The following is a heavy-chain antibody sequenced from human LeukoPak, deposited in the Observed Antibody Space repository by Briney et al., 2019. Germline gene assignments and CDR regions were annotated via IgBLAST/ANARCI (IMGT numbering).Heavy chain of an antibody. D-gene: IGHD3-10*01. CDR1: GFTFSSYG. V-gene: IGHV3-30*18. Sequence: GGSLRLSCAASGFTFSSYGIHWVRQAPGKGLEWVAVISSDGSNKYYADSVKGRFTISRDNSKNTLYLQMNSLRAEDTAVYYCAKGTRLLWSGEFPSNWGQGTLVTVSS. J-gene: IGHJ4*02. CDR2: ISSDGSNK. CDR3: AKGTRLLWSGEFPSN.